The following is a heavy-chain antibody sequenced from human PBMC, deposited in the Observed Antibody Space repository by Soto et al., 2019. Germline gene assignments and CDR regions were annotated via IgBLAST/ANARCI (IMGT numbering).Heavy chain of an antibody. Sequence: SVKVSCKASGGTFSSYAISWVRQAPGQGLEWMGGIIPIFGTANYAQKFQGRVTITADESTSTAYMELSSLRSEDTAVYYCARGAVITMVRGVILYGMDVWGQGTTVTV. CDR3: ARGAVITMVRGVILYGMDV. J-gene: IGHJ6*02. D-gene: IGHD3-10*01. CDR2: IIPIFGTA. V-gene: IGHV1-69*13. CDR1: GGTFSSYA.